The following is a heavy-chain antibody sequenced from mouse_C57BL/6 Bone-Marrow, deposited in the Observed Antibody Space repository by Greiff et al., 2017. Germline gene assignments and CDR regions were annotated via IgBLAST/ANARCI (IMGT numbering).Heavy chain of an antibody. CDR1: GFSLSTFGMG. D-gene: IGHD1-1*01. CDR2: IWWDDDK. V-gene: IGHV8-8*01. CDR3: ARIVRPSYGSYYYAMDY. Sequence: QVTLKESGPGILQPSQTLSLTCSFSGFSLSTFGMGVGWIRQPSGKGLEWLAHIWWDDDKYYNPALKSRLTISKDTSKNQVFLKIANVDTADTATYYCARIVRPSYGSYYYAMDYWGQGTSVTVSS. J-gene: IGHJ4*01.